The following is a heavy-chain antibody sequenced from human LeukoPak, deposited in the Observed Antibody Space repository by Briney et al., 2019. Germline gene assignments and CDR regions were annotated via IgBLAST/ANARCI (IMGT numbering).Heavy chain of an antibody. CDR3: ARGVNSQGTAMVLFDS. Sequence: ASVKVSCKASGYTFTNHDINWARQASGQGLEWMGWMNPKSGNTGYLQKFQGRVTMTRDTSMSTAFMELSSLTSEDTAVYYCARGVNSQGTAMVLFDSWGQGSLVTVSA. D-gene: IGHD5-18*01. CDR2: MNPKSGNT. J-gene: IGHJ4*02. V-gene: IGHV1-8*01. CDR1: GYTFTNHD.